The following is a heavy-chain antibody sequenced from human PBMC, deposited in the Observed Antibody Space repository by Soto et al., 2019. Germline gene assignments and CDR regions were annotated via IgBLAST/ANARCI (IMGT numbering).Heavy chain of an antibody. CDR3: AKERGLDY. J-gene: IGHJ4*02. CDR1: GFIFDHYT. CDR2: ITWDGKST. D-gene: IGHD5-12*01. Sequence: EVQLVESGGGVVQPGGSLRLSCAGSGFIFDHYTMHWVRQAPGKGLEWVSVITWDGKSTSYADSVKGRFTVSRDDSKSSLYLQMDSLRAEDTALYYCAKERGLDYWGQGTLVTVSS. V-gene: IGHV3-43*01.